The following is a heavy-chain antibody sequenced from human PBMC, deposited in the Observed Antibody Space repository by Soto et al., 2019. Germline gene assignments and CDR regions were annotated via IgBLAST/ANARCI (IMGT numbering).Heavy chain of an antibody. V-gene: IGHV1-2*04. CDR3: ARDLSGIEYDAFDI. CDR2: INPNSGGT. Sequence: ASVKVSCKASGYTFTGYYMHWVRQAPGQGLEWMGWINPNSGGTNYAQKFQGWVTMTRDTSISTAYMELSRLRSDDTAVYYCARDLSGIEYDAFDIWGQGTMVTVSS. D-gene: IGHD3-16*02. CDR1: GYTFTGYY. J-gene: IGHJ3*02.